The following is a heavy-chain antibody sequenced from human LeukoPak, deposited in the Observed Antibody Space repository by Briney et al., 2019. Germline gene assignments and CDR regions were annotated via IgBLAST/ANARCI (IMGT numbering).Heavy chain of an antibody. V-gene: IGHV3-30*02. CDR1: GFTFSSYA. CDR3: AKDAVRYCSSTSCYTGNAFDI. J-gene: IGHJ3*02. D-gene: IGHD2-2*02. Sequence: GGSLRLSCAGSGFTFSSYAMSWVRQAPGKGLEWVAFIRYDGSNKYYADSVKGRFTISRDNSKNTLYLQMNSLRAEDTAVYYCAKDAVRYCSSTSCYTGNAFDIWGQGTMVTVSS. CDR2: IRYDGSNK.